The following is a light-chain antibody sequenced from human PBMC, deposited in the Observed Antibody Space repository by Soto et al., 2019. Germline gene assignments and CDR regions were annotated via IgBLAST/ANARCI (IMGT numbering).Light chain of an antibody. CDR3: QQYNSYWWT. CDR1: QPISAW. Sequence: DIQMTQSPSTLSASIGDRVTIACRASQPISAWLAWYQQKPGRAPKLLIYDVSTLESGVPSRFSGSGSGTEFTLTISSLQPDDFATYYCQQYNSYWWTFGQGTKVDIK. V-gene: IGKV1-5*01. CDR2: DVS. J-gene: IGKJ1*01.